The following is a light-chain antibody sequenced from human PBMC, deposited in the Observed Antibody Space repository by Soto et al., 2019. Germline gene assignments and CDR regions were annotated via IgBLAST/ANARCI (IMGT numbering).Light chain of an antibody. CDR1: SGISVGTYR. J-gene: IGLJ1*01. CDR2: LKSDSDE. CDR3: MISHNKAHV. Sequence: QSVLTQPSSLSASPGASASLTCTLRSGISVGTYRIFWYRQKPGSPPQYLLRLKSDSDEEQDSAVSSRFSGSKDASANAGILLISGLQSEDEADYYCMISHNKAHVFGTGTKLTVL. V-gene: IGLV5-45*03.